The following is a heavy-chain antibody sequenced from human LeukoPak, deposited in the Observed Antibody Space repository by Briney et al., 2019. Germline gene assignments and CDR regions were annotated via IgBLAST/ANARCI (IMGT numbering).Heavy chain of an antibody. CDR2: INPNSGGT. D-gene: IGHD2-2*01. V-gene: IGHV1-2*02. CDR3: ARETAPTYCSSTSCAEYFQH. CDR1: GYTFTDYY. J-gene: IGHJ1*01. Sequence: ASVKVSCKASGYTFTDYYIHWVRQAPGQGLEWMGWINPNSGGTNSAQKFQGRVTMTRDTSVSTAYMELSRLRSDDTAVYYCARETAPTYCSSTSCAEYFQHWGQGTLVTVSS.